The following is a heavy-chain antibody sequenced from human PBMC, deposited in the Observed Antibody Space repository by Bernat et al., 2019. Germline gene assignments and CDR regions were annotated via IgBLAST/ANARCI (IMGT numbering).Heavy chain of an antibody. CDR2: INSDGRYT. D-gene: IGHD3-16*02. CDR3: ARGGVTFGGVIAQ. J-gene: IGHJ4*02. CDR1: GFTFNTLW. V-gene: IGHV3-74*01. Sequence: EVQLVESGGGLVQPGGSLRLSCAASGFTFNTLWMYWVRQAPGKGLVWVSRINSDGRYTTYADSVKGRFTISRDNAKNTLYLQMNSLRAEDTAVYYCARGGVTFGGVIAQWGQGTLVTVYS.